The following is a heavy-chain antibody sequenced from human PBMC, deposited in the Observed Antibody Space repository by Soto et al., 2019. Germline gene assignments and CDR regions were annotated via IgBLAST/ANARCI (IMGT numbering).Heavy chain of an antibody. CDR2: ISSDGSDT. CDR3: ATHRGMQLWLPYFDS. CDR1: GLTFSDNG. V-gene: IGHV3-30*03. J-gene: IGHJ4*02. Sequence: QVQLVESGGGVVQSGRSLRLSCAASGLTFSDNGVHWVRQAPGKGPEWVAVISSDGSDTYYADSVKGRFTISRDNSKKTLFLQMHRLRVDETAVYYCATHRGMQLWLPYFDSWGQGTLVTVSS. D-gene: IGHD5-18*01.